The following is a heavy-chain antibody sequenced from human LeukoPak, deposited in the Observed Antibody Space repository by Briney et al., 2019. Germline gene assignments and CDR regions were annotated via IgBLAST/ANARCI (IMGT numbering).Heavy chain of an antibody. CDR3: AKEYLRGDNFFDS. CDR2: VTHSGAIT. D-gene: IGHD5-12*01. V-gene: IGHV3-23*01. J-gene: IGHJ4*02. CDR1: GFTFSSYA. Sequence: AGGSLRLSCAASGFTFSSYAMNWVRQAPGKGLEWVAGVTHSGAITEYADSVKGRFTISRDNSKNTVYLHMNSLRAEDTAVYYCAKEYLRGDNFFDSWGQGTLVTVSS.